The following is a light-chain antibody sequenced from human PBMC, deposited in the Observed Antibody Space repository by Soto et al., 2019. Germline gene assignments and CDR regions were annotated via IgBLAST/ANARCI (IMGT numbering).Light chain of an antibody. CDR1: SSDVGSYNR. V-gene: IGLV2-18*02. J-gene: IGLJ1*01. Sequence: QSVLTRPPSVSGSPGQSVTISCTGTSSDVGSYNRVSWYQQPPGTAPKLMIYDVSNRPSGVPDRFSGSKSGNAASLTISGLRAEDEADYYCSSYTITSTYVFGTGTKVTVL. CDR2: DVS. CDR3: SSYTITSTYV.